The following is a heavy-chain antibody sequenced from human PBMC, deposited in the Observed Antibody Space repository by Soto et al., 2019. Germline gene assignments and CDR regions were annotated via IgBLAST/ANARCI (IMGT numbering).Heavy chain of an antibody. CDR2: ISAYNGNT. J-gene: IGHJ4*02. Sequence: VQLVQSGAEVKKPGASVKVSCKASGYTFTSYGISWVRQAPGQGLEWMGWISAYNGNTNYAQKLQGXXTXTXXTATSTAYMELRSLRSDDTAVYYCARDKGGNQFDYWGQGTLVTVSS. D-gene: IGHD4-4*01. CDR3: ARDKGGNQFDY. CDR1: GYTFTSYG. V-gene: IGHV1-18*01.